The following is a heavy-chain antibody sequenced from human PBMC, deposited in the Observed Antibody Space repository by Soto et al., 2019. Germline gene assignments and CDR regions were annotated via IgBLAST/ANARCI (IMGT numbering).Heavy chain of an antibody. Sequence: QVQLVESGGGVVQPGRSLRLSCAASGLPLRAYAMPWVRRAPGKGMQWVTLISSDATNKYLADSVKGRFTISRDNSKNTLYLQMNSLRVEDTGLYYCARQGMAARKYYSTYLDVWGQGTTVIV. J-gene: IGHJ6*02. D-gene: IGHD6-6*01. V-gene: IGHV3-30-3*01. CDR2: ISSDATNK. CDR3: ARQGMAARKYYSTYLDV. CDR1: GLPLRAYA.